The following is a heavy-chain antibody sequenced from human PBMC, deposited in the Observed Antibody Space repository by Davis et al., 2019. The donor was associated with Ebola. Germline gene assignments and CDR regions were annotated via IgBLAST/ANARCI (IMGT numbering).Heavy chain of an antibody. D-gene: IGHD5-12*01. V-gene: IGHV3-30*04. CDR3: AKGGGRNSGYGAWEEFDY. CDR2: ISYDGRTK. CDR1: GFTFSNYA. J-gene: IGHJ4*02. Sequence: GESLKISCAASGFTFSNYAMHWVRQAPVKGLDWVAFISYDGRTKAYADSVKGRFTVSRDNSKNTLYLQMNSLRAEDTAVYYCAKGGGRNSGYGAWEEFDYWGQGTLVTVSS.